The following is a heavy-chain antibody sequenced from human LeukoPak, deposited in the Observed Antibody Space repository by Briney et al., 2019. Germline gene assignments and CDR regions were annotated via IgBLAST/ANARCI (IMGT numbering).Heavy chain of an antibody. CDR3: AREGDRSSTSCPVGNWFDP. V-gene: IGHV1-2*02. J-gene: IGHJ5*02. Sequence: ASVKVSCKASGYTFTGYYMHWVRQAPGQGLEWMGWINPNSGGTNYAQKFQGRVTMTRDTSISTAYMELSRLRSDDTAVYYCAREGDRSSTSCPVGNWFDPWGQGTLVTVSS. CDR1: GYTFTGYY. D-gene: IGHD2-2*01. CDR2: INPNSGGT.